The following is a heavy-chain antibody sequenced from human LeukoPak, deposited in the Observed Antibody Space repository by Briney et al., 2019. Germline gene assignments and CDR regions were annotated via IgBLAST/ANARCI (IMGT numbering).Heavy chain of an antibody. CDR3: ARVGYGGYGPAWGY. CDR1: GFTFSSYW. J-gene: IGHJ4*02. CDR2: IKQDGSEK. Sequence: GGSLRLSCAASGFTFSSYWMSWVRQAPGKGLEWVANIKQDGSEKYYVDSVKGRFTISRDNAKNSLYLQMNSLRAEDTAVYYCARVGYGGYGPAWGYWGQGTLVTVSS. V-gene: IGHV3-7*01. D-gene: IGHD4-17*01.